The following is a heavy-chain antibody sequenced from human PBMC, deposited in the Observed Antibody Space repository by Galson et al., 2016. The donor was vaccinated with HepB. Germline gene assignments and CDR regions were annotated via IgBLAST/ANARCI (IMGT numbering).Heavy chain of an antibody. CDR3: TTGRDNAFDN. V-gene: IGHV6-1*01. Sequence: CAISGDSVSRYSAAWNWIRQSPSRGLEWLGKTYCRSSCNNEYAVSVKSRITIEPDTSKNQLSLQLNSVTPGDTAIYYCTTGRDNAFDNWGQGTMVAVSS. J-gene: IGHJ3*02. CDR1: GDSVSRYSAA. CDR2: TYCRSSCNN. D-gene: IGHD2-8*02.